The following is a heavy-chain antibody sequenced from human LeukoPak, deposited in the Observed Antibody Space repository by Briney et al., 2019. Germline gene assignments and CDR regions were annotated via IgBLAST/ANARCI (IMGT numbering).Heavy chain of an antibody. J-gene: IGHJ4*02. V-gene: IGHV4-34*01. CDR3: ARRDYSNGIFDY. D-gene: IGHD4-11*01. Sequence: KTSETLSLTCAVYGVSFSGYYWSWIRQPPGKGLEWIGEINHSGSTNYNPSLKSRVTISVDTSENQFSLKLSSVTAADTAVYYCARRDYSNGIFDYWGQGTLVTVSS. CDR1: GVSFSGYY. CDR2: INHSGST.